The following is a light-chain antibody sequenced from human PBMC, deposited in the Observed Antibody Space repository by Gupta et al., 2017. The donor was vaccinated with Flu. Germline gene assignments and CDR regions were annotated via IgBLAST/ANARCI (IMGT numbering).Light chain of an antibody. V-gene: IGLV1-40*01. Sequence: QSVLTQPPSVSGAPGQRVTISCTGSSSNIGAGYDVHWYQQLPGTAPKLLIYGNSNRHSGVPDRFSGSKSGTSASLAITGLQAEDEADYYCQSYDSSLSGSSVVFGGGTKLTVL. J-gene: IGLJ2*01. CDR2: GNS. CDR3: QSYDSSLSGSSVV. CDR1: SSNIGAGYD.